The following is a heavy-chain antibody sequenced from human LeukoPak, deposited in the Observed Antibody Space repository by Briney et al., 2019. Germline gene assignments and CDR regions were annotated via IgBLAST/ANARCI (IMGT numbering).Heavy chain of an antibody. V-gene: IGHV3-30*02. Sequence: GGSLRLSCAASGFTFSSYGMHWVRQAPGKGLEWVAFIRYDGSNKYYADSVKGRFTISRDNATNTPDLQMNGRSAEDCVLYCCAALEHGHDYWGKETLVTVSS. CDR1: GFTFSSYG. CDR2: IRYDGSNK. CDR3: AALEHGHDY. J-gene: IGHJ4*02.